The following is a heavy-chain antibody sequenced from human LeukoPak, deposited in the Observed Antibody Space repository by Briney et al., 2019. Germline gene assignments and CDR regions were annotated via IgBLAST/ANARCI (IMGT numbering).Heavy chain of an antibody. V-gene: IGHV4-39*01. J-gene: IGHJ6*03. CDR1: GGYMITNTFY. CDR3: TRRTYSAYMDV. CDR2: MYYNGGGT. Sequence: SDTLSLTCTVSGGYMITNTFYLLWIRQPPGKVLEWIANMYYNGGGTQYNRSLANRVTISVDTSKNQFFLNLSSVTAADTAVYYCTRRTYSAYMDVWGQGTTVTVSS. D-gene: IGHD1-7*01.